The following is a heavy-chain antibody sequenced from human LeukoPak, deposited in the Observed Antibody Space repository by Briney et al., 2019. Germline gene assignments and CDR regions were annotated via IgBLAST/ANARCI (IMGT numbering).Heavy chain of an antibody. J-gene: IGHJ3*02. CDR3: ARGDGYNGDAFDI. CDR2: IIPILGIA. D-gene: IGHD5-24*01. Sequence: SVKVSCKASGGTFSSYAISWVRQAPGQGLEWMGRIIPILGIANYAQKFQGRVTITADKSTSTAYTELSSLRSEDTAVYYCARGDGYNGDAFDIWGQGTMVTVSS. V-gene: IGHV1-69*04. CDR1: GGTFSSYA.